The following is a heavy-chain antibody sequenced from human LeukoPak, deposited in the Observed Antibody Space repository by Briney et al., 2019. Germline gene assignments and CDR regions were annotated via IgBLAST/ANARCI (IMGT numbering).Heavy chain of an antibody. D-gene: IGHD3-22*01. CDR2: IRYEGSYK. J-gene: IGHJ4*02. Sequence: GGSLRLSCAASGFTFSSYGMHWVRQAPGRGLEGVAFIRYEGSYKYYADSVKGRFTISRDNSKNTLYLQMNSLRAEDTAVYYCAKVLAYYYDSSGYSDLYFDYWGQGTLVTVSS. V-gene: IGHV3-30*02. CDR3: AKVLAYYYDSSGYSDLYFDY. CDR1: GFTFSSYG.